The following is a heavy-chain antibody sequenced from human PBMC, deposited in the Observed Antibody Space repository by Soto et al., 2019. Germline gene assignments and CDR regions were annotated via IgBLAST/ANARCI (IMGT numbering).Heavy chain of an antibody. Sequence: QVQLVQSGAEVKKPGASVKVSCKASGYTFTSYYMHWVRQAPGQGLEWMGIINPSGGSTSYVQKFQGRVNMTRDTSTSTVYMELSCMRSEDTAVYYCARGNSGYDTSYFDYWGQGTLVTVSS. J-gene: IGHJ4*02. V-gene: IGHV1-46*01. CDR1: GYTFTSYY. D-gene: IGHD5-12*01. CDR3: ARGNSGYDTSYFDY. CDR2: INPSGGST.